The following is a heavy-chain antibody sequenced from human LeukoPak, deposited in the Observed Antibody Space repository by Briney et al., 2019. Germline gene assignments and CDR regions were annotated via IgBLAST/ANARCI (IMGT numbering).Heavy chain of an antibody. CDR3: ARLRRGSSGGLTHYFDY. J-gene: IGHJ4*02. CDR1: GYSLTSYW. D-gene: IGHD3-22*01. V-gene: IGHV5-51*01. Sequence: GESLKISCKGSGYSLTSYWIGWVRQMPGKGLEWMGIIYPGDSDTRYSPSFQGQVTISADKSISTAYLQWSSLKASDTAMYYCARLRRGSSGGLTHYFDYWGQGTLVTVSS. CDR2: IYPGDSDT.